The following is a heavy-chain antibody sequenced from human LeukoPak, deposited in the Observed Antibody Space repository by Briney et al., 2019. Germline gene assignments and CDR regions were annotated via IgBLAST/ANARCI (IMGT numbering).Heavy chain of an antibody. D-gene: IGHD3-10*01. V-gene: IGHV3-74*01. CDR1: GFTFSSYW. CDR3: ARGARGSGTASDY. J-gene: IGHJ4*02. Sequence: GSLRLSCAASGFTFSSYWMHWVRQAPGKGLVWVSRINSDGSSTSYADSVKGRFTISRDNAKNTLHLQMNSLRAEDTAVYYCARGARGSGTASDYWGQGTLVTVSS. CDR2: INSDGSST.